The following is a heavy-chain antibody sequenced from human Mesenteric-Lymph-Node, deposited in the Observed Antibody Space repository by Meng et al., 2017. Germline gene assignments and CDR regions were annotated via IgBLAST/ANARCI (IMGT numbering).Heavy chain of an antibody. V-gene: IGHV3-7*01. CDR2: INEDGSEN. Sequence: ETLSLTCTVSGGSISSGSYYWSWVRQAPGKGLEWVASINEDGSENDYVDSVKGRFTISRDNAKNSLYLQMNSLRVEDTAVYYCARAEDYDSSGYYLFWYFDVWGRGTLVTVSS. CDR1: GGSISSGSYY. J-gene: IGHJ2*01. CDR3: ARAEDYDSSGYYLFWYFDV. D-gene: IGHD3-22*01.